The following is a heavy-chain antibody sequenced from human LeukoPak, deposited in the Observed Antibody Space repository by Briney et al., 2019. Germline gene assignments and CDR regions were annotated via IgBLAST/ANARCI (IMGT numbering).Heavy chain of an antibody. CDR1: GFTFSSYA. CDR3: VKGLSGNEFAY. CDR2: ITSNGIDT. Sequence: GGSLRLSCSASGFTFSSYAMHWVRQAPGKGLEYVSAITSNGIDTYCADSVKGRFTISRDNSKDTLYLQMSSLRAEDTAVYYCVKGLSGNEFAYWGQGTLVTVSS. D-gene: IGHD4-23*01. V-gene: IGHV3-64D*09. J-gene: IGHJ4*02.